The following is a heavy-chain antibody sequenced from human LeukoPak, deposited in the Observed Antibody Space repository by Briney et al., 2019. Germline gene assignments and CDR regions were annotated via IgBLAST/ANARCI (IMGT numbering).Heavy chain of an antibody. V-gene: IGHV3-23*01. CDR2: IIGSGGST. CDR1: GFTFGSYA. D-gene: IGHD5-18*01. Sequence: GGSLRLSCAASGFTFGSYAMSWVRQASGKGLEWVSVIIGSGGSTYYADSVKGRFTISRDNSKNTLYLQMNSLRAEDTAVYYCAKEGSYSYGNEDYWGQGTLVTVSS. J-gene: IGHJ4*02. CDR3: AKEGSYSYGNEDY.